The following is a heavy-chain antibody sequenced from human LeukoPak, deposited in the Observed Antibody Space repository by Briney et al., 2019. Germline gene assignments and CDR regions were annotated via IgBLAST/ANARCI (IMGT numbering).Heavy chain of an antibody. D-gene: IGHD2-8*01. V-gene: IGHV1-18*01. CDR1: GYTFTSYG. J-gene: IGHJ1*01. Sequence: ASVKVSCKASGYTFTSYGISWVRQAPGQGLEWMGWISAYNGNTNYAHKLQGRVTMTTDTSTSTAYMELRSLRSDDTAVYYCARGAYCTNGVCYPSAEYFQHWGQGTLVTVSS. CDR2: ISAYNGNT. CDR3: ARGAYCTNGVCYPSAEYFQH.